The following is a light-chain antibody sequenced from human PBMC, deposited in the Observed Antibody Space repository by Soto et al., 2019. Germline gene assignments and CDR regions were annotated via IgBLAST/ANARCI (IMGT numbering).Light chain of an antibody. Sequence: DSKMTEYRSSLCGAVGDTITITCQASQDISHYLNWYQQKPGKALKLLIYDASNLHPGVPSRFRGSGSGTEFSFNITRLQPEDVATYYCQQYDDLPITFGQGTRLEIK. V-gene: IGKV1-33*01. CDR2: DAS. CDR1: QDISHY. CDR3: QQYDDLPIT. J-gene: IGKJ5*01.